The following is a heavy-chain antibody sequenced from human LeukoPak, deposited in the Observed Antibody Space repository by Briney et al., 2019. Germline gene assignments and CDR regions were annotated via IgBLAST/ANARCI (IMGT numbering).Heavy chain of an antibody. D-gene: IGHD6-13*01. J-gene: IGHJ4*02. Sequence: ASVKVSCKASGYTFTSYYMHWVRQAPGQGLEWMGIINPSGGSTSYAQKFQGRVTMTRDTSTNTVYMELSSLRSEDTAVYYCARSIAAAGTLYWGQGTLVTVSS. CDR1: GYTFTSYY. CDR2: INPSGGST. CDR3: ARSIAAAGTLY. V-gene: IGHV1-46*01.